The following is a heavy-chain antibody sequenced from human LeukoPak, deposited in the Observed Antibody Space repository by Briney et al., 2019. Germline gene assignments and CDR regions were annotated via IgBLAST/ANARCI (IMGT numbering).Heavy chain of an antibody. J-gene: IGHJ4*02. CDR2: ISGSNSYI. CDR1: GFTFSSYT. V-gene: IGHV3-21*01. D-gene: IGHD5-12*01. CDR3: ARVGVEKIVATIYFDY. Sequence: PGGSLRLSCAASGFTFSSYTMHWIRQAPGKGPEWVSSISGSNSYIFYADSVKGRFTVSRDNAKDSLYLQMNSLRAEDTAVYYCARVGVEKIVATIYFDYWGQGTLVTVSS.